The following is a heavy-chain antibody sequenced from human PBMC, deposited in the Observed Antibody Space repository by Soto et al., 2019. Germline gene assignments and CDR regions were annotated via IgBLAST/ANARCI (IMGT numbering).Heavy chain of an antibody. CDR1: GYTFTSYG. V-gene: IGHV1-18*01. Sequence: QVHLVQSGAEVKKPGASVKVSCKGSGYTFTSYGITWVRQAPGQGLEWMGWISAHNGNTDYAQKLQGRVNVTRDTSTSTADMELRCLRSDDTAVYYCARGRYGDYWGQGALVTVSS. CDR3: ARGRYGDY. J-gene: IGHJ4*02. D-gene: IGHD1-1*01. CDR2: ISAHNGNT.